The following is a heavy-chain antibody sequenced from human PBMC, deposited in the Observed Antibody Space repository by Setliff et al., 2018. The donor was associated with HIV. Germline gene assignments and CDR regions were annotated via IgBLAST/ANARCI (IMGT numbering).Heavy chain of an antibody. D-gene: IGHD3-10*01. CDR1: GYSFTDNY. CDR2: INPDTDGI. CDR3: SRDVGVPGRGNALEY. Sequence: ASVKVSCKASGYSFTDNYIHWVRQAPGQGLEWMGWINPDTDGINYAQQFQGRLTMTRDPSINTAYMEVTKLTYDDVAVYYCSRDVGVPGRGNALEYWGQGIPVTVSS. V-gene: IGHV1-2*02. J-gene: IGHJ4*02.